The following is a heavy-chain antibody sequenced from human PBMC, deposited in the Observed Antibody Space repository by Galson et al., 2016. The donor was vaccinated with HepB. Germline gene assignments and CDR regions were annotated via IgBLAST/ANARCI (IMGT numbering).Heavy chain of an antibody. CDR2: INPTGGST. J-gene: IGHJ4*02. D-gene: IGHD6-13*01. CDR1: GFSFIDHY. CDR3: ARDYGAGGFYYFDY. V-gene: IGHV1-46*01. Sequence: SCKASGFSFIDHYMHWVRQAPGRGLEWVGVINPTGGSTDFAPRFQDRVTLTRDTSTGTVYMELTSLTSDDTAVYFCARDYGAGGFYYFDYWGQGTLITVSS.